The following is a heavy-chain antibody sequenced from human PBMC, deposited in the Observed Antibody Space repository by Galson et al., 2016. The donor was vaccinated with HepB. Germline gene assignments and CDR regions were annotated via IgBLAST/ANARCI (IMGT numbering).Heavy chain of an antibody. V-gene: IGHV1-24*01. CDR3: AQSYFLLVVPTEDAFDV. Sequence: SVKVSCKVFGHTFTELSMHWVRQAPGKGLEWMGSFDPDDGDPFSAPPFPFLLLLPSYPSPSPAFLALSGLPSEATAVYYCAQSYFLLVVPTEDAFDVWGQGAIVTVSS. CDR2: FDPDDGDP. D-gene: IGHD2/OR15-2a*01. J-gene: IGHJ3*01. CDR1: GHTFTELS.